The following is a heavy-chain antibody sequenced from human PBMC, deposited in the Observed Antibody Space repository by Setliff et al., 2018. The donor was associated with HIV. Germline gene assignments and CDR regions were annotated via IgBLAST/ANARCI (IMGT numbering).Heavy chain of an antibody. V-gene: IGHV4-4*08. D-gene: IGHD6-19*01. CDR1: GGSISSYF. J-gene: IGHJ4*02. CDR3: ASGREAVAGALHFDY. Sequence: SETLSLTCTVSGGSISSYFWSWIRQPPGKGLEWIGYIYTNGSTNYIPSLKSRVTISVDTSKNQFSLKLNSVTAADTAVYYCASGREAVAGALHFDYWGQGPLVTVSS. CDR2: IYTNGST.